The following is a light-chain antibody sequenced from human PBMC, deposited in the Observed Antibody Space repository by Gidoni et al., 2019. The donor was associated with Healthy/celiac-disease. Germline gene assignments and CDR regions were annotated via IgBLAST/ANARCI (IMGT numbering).Light chain of an antibody. J-gene: IGLJ2*01. CDR2: DVS. V-gene: IGLV2-14*01. CDR1: SSDVGGYNY. Sequence: QSALTQPASVSASPAQSITISCTGTSSDVGGYNYVSWYQQHPGKAPKLMIYDVSNRPSGVSNRFSGSKSGNTASLTISGLQAEDEADYYCSSYTSSSTLGVFGGGTKLTVL. CDR3: SSYTSSSTLGV.